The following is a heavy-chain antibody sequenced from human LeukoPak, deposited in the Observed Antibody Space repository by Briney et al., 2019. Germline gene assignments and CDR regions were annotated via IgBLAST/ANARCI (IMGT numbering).Heavy chain of an antibody. Sequence: SETLSLTCSVSGGSISTYYWTWIRQPPGKGLEWIGYIYYSGSTNYNPSLKSRVTISVDTSKNQFSLKLSSVTAADTAVYYCARTAITMVRGHFDYWGQGTLVTVSS. D-gene: IGHD3-10*01. V-gene: IGHV4-59*12. CDR3: ARTAITMVRGHFDY. J-gene: IGHJ4*02. CDR2: IYYSGST. CDR1: GGSISTYY.